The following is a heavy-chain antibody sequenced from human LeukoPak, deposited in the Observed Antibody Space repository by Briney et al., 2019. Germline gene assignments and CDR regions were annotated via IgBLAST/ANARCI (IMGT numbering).Heavy chain of an antibody. Sequence: ASVKVSCKASGYTFTSYGIRWVRQDPGQGLEWMGWISAYNGNTNYAQKLQGRVTMTTDTSTSTAYIEWRSLRSDDTAGYYFARGDENSSSSPAFDYWGQGTLVTVSS. CDR3: ARGDENSSSSPAFDY. V-gene: IGHV1-18*01. CDR1: GYTFTSYG. J-gene: IGHJ4*02. CDR2: ISAYNGNT. D-gene: IGHD6-6*01.